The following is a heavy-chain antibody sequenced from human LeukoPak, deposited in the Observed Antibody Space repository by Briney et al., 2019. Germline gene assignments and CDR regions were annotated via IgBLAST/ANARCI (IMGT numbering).Heavy chain of an antibody. Sequence: PSETLSLTCTVSGASISSYYWSWIRHRPGEGLGWSGYIFYRGSTNYNPSLKSRVTISVDTSKNQFSLKLSSVTAADTAVYYCASGPYPAAGTDHQFDYWGQGILVTVFS. CDR2: IFYRGST. J-gene: IGHJ4*02. D-gene: IGHD6-13*01. CDR3: ASGPYPAAGTDHQFDY. V-gene: IGHV4-59*01. CDR1: GASISSYY.